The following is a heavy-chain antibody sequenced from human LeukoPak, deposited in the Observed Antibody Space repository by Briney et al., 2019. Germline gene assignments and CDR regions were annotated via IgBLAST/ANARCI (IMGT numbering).Heavy chain of an antibody. Sequence: PSQTLSLTCTVSGGSISSGDYYWSWIRQPPGKGLEWIGYIYYSGSTYYNPSLKSRVTISVDTSKNQFSLKLSSVTAADAAVYYCARAYRTNTAMASWGQGTLVTVSS. D-gene: IGHD5-18*01. CDR3: ARAYRTNTAMAS. CDR2: IYYSGST. CDR1: GGSISSGDYY. V-gene: IGHV4-30-4*01. J-gene: IGHJ5*02.